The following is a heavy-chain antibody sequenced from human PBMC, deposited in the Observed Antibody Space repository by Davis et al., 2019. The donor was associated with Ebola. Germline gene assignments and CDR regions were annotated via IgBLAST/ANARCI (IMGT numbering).Heavy chain of an antibody. J-gene: IGHJ6*02. CDR3: ARDCSSTSCYLEDEGPYYYGMDV. D-gene: IGHD2-2*01. V-gene: IGHV3-7*01. CDR2: IKQDGSEK. Sequence: PGGSLRLSCAASGFTFSSYWMSWVRQAPGKGLEWVANIKQDGSEKYYVDSVKGRFTISRDNAKNSLYLQMNSLRAEDTAVYYCARDCSSTSCYLEDEGPYYYGMDVWGQGTTVTVSS. CDR1: GFTFSSYW.